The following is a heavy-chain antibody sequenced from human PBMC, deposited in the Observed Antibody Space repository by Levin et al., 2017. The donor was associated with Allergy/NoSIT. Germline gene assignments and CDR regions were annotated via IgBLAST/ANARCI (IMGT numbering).Heavy chain of an antibody. V-gene: IGHV1-18*01. D-gene: IGHD5/OR15-5a*01. J-gene: IGHJ2*01. CDR2: INPSNGNT. CDR3: ARDVSFDF. Sequence: WASVKVSCKASGYTFTHHGIVWMRQAPGQGLEWMGWINPSNGNTNYAQKVQGRVSLTTDTSTSTAYMELRSLRSDDTAVYYCARDVSFDFWGPGTLVTVSS. CDR1: GYTFTHHG.